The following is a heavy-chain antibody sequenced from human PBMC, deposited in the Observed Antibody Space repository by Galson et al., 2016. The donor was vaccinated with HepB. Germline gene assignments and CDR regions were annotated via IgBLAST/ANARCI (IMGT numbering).Heavy chain of an antibody. CDR2: IYSNGDT. V-gene: IGHV3-53*01. J-gene: IGHJ4*02. CDR3: SRDRHRLNQNTVIGL. D-gene: IGHD2/OR15-2a*01. CDR1: GFTVSNNY. Sequence: SLRLSCAASGFTVSNNYMKWVRQAPGKGLEWVSLIYSNGDTSYADSVKGRFTISRDNFKKTIYLHMINLIAEDTSMYYCSRDRHRLNQNTVIGLWGQGTLVTVSS.